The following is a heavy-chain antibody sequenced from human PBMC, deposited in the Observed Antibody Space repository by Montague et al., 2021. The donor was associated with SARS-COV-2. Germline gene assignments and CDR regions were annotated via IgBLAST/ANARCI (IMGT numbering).Heavy chain of an antibody. Sequence: SETLSLTSTVSGGSISSSSYYWGWIRQPPGKGLEWIGSIYYSGSTYYNPSLKSRVTISVDTSKNQFSLKLSSVTAADTAVYYCARDLNEYSSSGGFDYWGQGTLVTVSS. D-gene: IGHD6-6*01. CDR3: ARDLNEYSSSGGFDY. CDR2: IYYSGST. CDR1: GGSISSSSYY. J-gene: IGHJ4*02. V-gene: IGHV4-39*07.